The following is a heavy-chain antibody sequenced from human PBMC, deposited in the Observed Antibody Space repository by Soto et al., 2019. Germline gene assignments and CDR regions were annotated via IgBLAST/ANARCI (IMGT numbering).Heavy chain of an antibody. D-gene: IGHD3-10*01. CDR2: MYWKGGNT. CDR1: GFTIDDYG. CDR3: VRSGDYRSGSYWYFFDY. J-gene: IGHJ4*02. V-gene: IGHV3-20*04. Sequence: PGGSLRLSCATSGFTIDDYGMSWVRQVPGKGLDWVSGMYWKGGNTHYADSVKGRFTISRDNAKKSLYLQLDSLRAEDTALYYCVRSGDYRSGSYWYFFDYWGQRT.